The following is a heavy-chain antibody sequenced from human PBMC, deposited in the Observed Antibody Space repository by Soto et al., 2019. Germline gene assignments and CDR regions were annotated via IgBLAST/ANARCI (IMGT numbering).Heavy chain of an antibody. CDR2: INARNGIT. CDR1: GYNFTRYG. J-gene: IGHJ6*02. D-gene: IGHD3-22*01. V-gene: IGHV1-3*01. Sequence: SVKVSCKASGYNFTRYGIHWVRQAPGQRLEWTGWINARNGITKYSEKFQGRVTITRGTSASTAYLKLSSLRSEDTAVYYCARDSNDCSAYYLHYRYGIDVWGQGTTVTVAS. CDR3: ARDSNDCSAYYLHYRYGIDV.